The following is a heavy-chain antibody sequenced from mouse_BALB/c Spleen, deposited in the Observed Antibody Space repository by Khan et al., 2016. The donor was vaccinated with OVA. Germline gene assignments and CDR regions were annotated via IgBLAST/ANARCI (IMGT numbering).Heavy chain of an antibody. D-gene: IGHD2-1*01. Sequence: VQLQESGAELAKPGASVKMSCKASGYTFTSYWMHWIKQRPGQGLEWIGYINPSTGYTYYNQKLKDKATLTTDTSSSTAYMQLSSLTSEDSAVYFCARREVYGIFHYWGQGTMVTVSA. V-gene: IGHV1-7*01. CDR2: INPSTGYT. CDR1: GYTFTSYW. CDR3: ARREVYGIFHY. J-gene: IGHJ3*01.